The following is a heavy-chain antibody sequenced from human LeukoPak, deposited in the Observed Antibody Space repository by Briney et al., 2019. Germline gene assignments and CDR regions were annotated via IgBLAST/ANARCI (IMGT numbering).Heavy chain of an antibody. Sequence: GGSLRLSCAASGFTFSNYEMNWVRQAPGKGLEWVSYISSSGGTIYYADSVKGRFTISRDNAKNSLYLQMNNMRADDTAVYYCARGAVGNSWYRPFDPWGQGTLVTVSS. J-gene: IGHJ5*02. CDR1: GFTFSNYE. D-gene: IGHD6-13*01. V-gene: IGHV3-48*03. CDR2: ISSSGGTI. CDR3: ARGAVGNSWYRPFDP.